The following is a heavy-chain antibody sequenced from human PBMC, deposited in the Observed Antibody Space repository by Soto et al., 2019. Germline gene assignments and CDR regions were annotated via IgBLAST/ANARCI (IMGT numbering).Heavy chain of an antibody. CDR1: GYTFTGYY. Sequence: ASVKVSGKASGYTFTGYYMHWVRQAPGQGLERMGWINPNSGGTNYAQKFQGWVTMTRDTSISTAYMELSRLRSDDTAVYYCARDYYDSSGYPMYYFDYWGQGTLVTVSS. CDR2: INPNSGGT. D-gene: IGHD3-22*01. V-gene: IGHV1-2*04. CDR3: ARDYYDSSGYPMYYFDY. J-gene: IGHJ4*02.